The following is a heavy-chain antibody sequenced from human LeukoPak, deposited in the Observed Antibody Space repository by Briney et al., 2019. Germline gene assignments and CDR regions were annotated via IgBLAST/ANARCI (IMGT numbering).Heavy chain of an antibody. Sequence: PSETLSLTCAVYGGSFSGYYWTWIRQLPGKGLQRLGEISDSGSTNYNPSLKSRITMSVDTSKNQISLRLSSVIAADTAIYYCARATDDEFYLYYGMDVWGQGTAVTVSS. CDR1: GGSFSGYY. CDR2: ISDSGST. CDR3: ARATDDEFYLYYGMDV. J-gene: IGHJ6*02. D-gene: IGHD2-8*01. V-gene: IGHV4-34*01.